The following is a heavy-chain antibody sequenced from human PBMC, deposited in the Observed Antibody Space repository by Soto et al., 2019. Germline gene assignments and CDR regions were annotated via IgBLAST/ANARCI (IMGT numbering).Heavy chain of an antibody. CDR3: AKGGRGTYYYYYGMDV. CDR1: GVTFSGYG. V-gene: IGHV3-30*18. CDR2: ISYDGNNK. D-gene: IGHD1-1*01. Sequence: PGGSLRLSCAASGVTFSGYGMHWVRQAPGKGLEWVAVISYDGNNKYYADSVKVRFTISRDNSKNTLYLQMNSLRAEDTAVYYCAKGGRGTYYYYYGMDVWGQGTTVTVSS. J-gene: IGHJ6*02.